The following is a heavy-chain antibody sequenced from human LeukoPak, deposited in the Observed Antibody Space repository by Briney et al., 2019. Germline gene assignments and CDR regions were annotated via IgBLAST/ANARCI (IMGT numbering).Heavy chain of an antibody. J-gene: IGHJ4*02. CDR1: GHSISNTYY. V-gene: IGHV4-38-2*01. D-gene: IGHD1-26*01. Sequence: KASETLSLTCAVSGHSISNTYYWGWIRPPPGKELEWIGSIYNSGSTHYNPSLKSRVTISVDTSKNQFSLKLSSVTAADTAVYYCARNSSGNYFDYWGQGTLVTVSS. CDR2: IYNSGST. CDR3: ARNSSGNYFDY.